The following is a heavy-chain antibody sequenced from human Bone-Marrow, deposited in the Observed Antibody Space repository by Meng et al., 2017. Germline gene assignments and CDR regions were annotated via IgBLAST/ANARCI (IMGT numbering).Heavy chain of an antibody. CDR1: GGSFSGDY. J-gene: IGHJ4*02. Sequence: QVQLQQWGAGLLKPSETLSLTCAGYGGSFSGDYWSWIRQPPGKGLEWIGEINHSGSTNYNPSLKSRVTISVDTSKNQFSLKLSSVTAADTAVYYCARVAYRWGGDCSYFDYWGQGTLVTVSS. V-gene: IGHV4-34*01. CDR3: ARVAYRWGGDCSYFDY. CDR2: INHSGST. D-gene: IGHD2-21*02.